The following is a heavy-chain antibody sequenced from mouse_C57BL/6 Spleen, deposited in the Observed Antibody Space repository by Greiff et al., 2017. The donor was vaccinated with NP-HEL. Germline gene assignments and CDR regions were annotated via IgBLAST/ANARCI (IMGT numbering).Heavy chain of an antibody. CDR1: GYTFTSYT. V-gene: IGHV1-4*01. CDR2: INPSSGYT. D-gene: IGHD2-4*01. CDR3: ARSGDYDRFAY. Sequence: QVHVKQSGAELARPGASVKMSCKASGYTFTSYTMHWVKQRPGQGLEWIGYINPSSGYTKYNQKFKDKATLTADKSSSTAYMQLSSLTSEDSAVYYCARSGDYDRFAYWGQGTLVTVSA. J-gene: IGHJ3*01.